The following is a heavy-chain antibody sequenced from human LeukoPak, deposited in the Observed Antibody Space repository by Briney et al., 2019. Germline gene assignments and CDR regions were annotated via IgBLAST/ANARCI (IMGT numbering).Heavy chain of an antibody. CDR3: ATDHTDMYTGFDY. CDR1: GYTFTGYY. D-gene: IGHD5-18*01. CDR2: INPSNGGT. V-gene: IGHV1-2*02. Sequence: ASVKVSCKASGYTFTGYYMHWVRQAPGQGLEWTGKINPSNGGTNYALKFQGRVTMTRDTSISTAYMELNSLRSDDTAVYYCATDHTDMYTGFDYWGQGTLVTVSS. J-gene: IGHJ4*02.